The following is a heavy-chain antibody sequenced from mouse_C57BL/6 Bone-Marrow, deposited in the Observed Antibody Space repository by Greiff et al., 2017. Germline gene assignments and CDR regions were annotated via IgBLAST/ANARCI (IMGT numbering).Heavy chain of an antibody. CDR2: ISYDGSN. CDR3: ASSYYGSSYDYFDY. J-gene: IGHJ2*01. D-gene: IGHD1-1*01. V-gene: IGHV3-6*01. CDR1: GYSITSGYY. Sequence: VQLQQSGPGLVKPSQSLSLTCSVTGYSITSGYYWNWIRQFPGNKLEWMGYISYDGSNNYNPSLKNRISITRDTSKNQFFLKLNSVTTEDTATYYGASSYYGSSYDYFDYWGQGTTLTVSS.